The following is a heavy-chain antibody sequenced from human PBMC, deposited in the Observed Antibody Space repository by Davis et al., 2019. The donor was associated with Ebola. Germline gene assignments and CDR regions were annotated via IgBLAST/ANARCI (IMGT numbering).Heavy chain of an antibody. CDR1: GGSISSYY. CDR3: ARGPWGSFDY. Sequence: PSETLSLTCTVSGGSISSYYWSWIRQPPGKGLEWIGYIDYSGSTNYNPNLKSRVTISVDTSKNQFSLKLSSVTAADTAVYYCARGPWGSFDYWGQGTLVTVSS. V-gene: IGHV4-59*01. J-gene: IGHJ4*02. CDR2: IDYSGST. D-gene: IGHD1-26*01.